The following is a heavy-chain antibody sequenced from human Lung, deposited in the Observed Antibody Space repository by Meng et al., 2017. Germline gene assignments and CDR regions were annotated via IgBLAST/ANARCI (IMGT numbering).Heavy chain of an antibody. J-gene: IGHJ4*02. V-gene: IGHV4-34*01. Sequence: LTRVSLGGTSGGVCWARLRQPPGQGLVGIGKFNHSGSTSYNPSLESRATISVDTSQINLSLTLSSVTAADSAVYYCARGPTTRAHDFDYWGQGTLVTVSS. CDR3: ARGPTTRAHDFDY. CDR1: GGTSGGVC. D-gene: IGHD4-11*01. CDR2: FNHSGST.